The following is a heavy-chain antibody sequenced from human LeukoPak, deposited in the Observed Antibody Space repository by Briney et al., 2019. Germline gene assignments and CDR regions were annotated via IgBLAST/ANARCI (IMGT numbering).Heavy chain of an antibody. V-gene: IGHV3-49*04. CDR2: IRSKAYGGAP. CDR3: TPDPLDY. CDR1: GFTFGAYA. J-gene: IGHJ4*02. Sequence: GGSLRLSCTASGFTFGAYALSWVRQAPGKGLEWVGFIRSKAYGGAPEYAASVKGRFTISRDDSKSVAYLQMNSLETEDTAVYYCTPDPLDYWGQGTLVTVSS.